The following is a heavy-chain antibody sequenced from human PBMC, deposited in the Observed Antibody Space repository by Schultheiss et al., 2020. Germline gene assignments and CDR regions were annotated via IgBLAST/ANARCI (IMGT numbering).Heavy chain of an antibody. J-gene: IGHJ3*02. CDR1: GFTFSSYS. Sequence: GGSLRLSCAASGFTFSSYSMNWVRQAPGKGLEWVAVISYDGSNKYYADSVKGRFTISRDNSKNTLYLQMNSLRAEDTAVYYCARATYYYDSSGYPGAFDIWGQGTMVTVSS. CDR2: ISYDGSNK. V-gene: IGHV3-30*03. CDR3: ARATYYYDSSGYPGAFDI. D-gene: IGHD3-22*01.